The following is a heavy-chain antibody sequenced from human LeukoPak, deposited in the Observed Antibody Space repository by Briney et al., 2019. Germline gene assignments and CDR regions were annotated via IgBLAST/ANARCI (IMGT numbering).Heavy chain of an antibody. CDR1: GXSISXYY. Sequence: SETLSLTCTVSGXSISXYYXXWXXXPXGXGLXWIGYIYYSGSTYYNPSLKSRVTISVDTSKNQFSLKLTSVTAADTAVYYCARLSGSPHPPFDYWGQGTLVTVSS. D-gene: IGHD1-26*01. V-gene: IGHV4-59*08. CDR3: ARLSGSPHPPFDY. CDR2: IYYSGST. J-gene: IGHJ4*02.